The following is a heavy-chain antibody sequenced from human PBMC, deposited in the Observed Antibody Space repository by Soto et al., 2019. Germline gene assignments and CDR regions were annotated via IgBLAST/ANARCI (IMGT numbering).Heavy chain of an antibody. CDR2: FDPENGET. J-gene: IGHJ5*02. V-gene: IGHV1-24*01. CDR1: GHTLSDLA. Sequence: QVRLVQSGAEVKKPGASVKVSCKVSGHTLSDLAFHWVRQAPGESLEWVRGFDPENGETTYAQKFKDRVTMTEDTATDTAYMELSTLRAVDTAIFYCAMTWFGDILSPNGGGFDPWGQGTLVIVSS. CDR3: AMTWFGDILSPNGGGFDP. D-gene: IGHD3-10*01.